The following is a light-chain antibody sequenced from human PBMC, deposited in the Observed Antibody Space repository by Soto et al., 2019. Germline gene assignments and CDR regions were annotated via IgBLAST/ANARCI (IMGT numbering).Light chain of an antibody. V-gene: IGKV2D-29*01. Sequence: IVMTQTPLSLSVTPVQPASISCKSSQSLLHSDGKTYLYWHLQKPGQPPQLLIYDVSNRFSGVPDRFSGSGSGTDFTLKISRVEAADVGVYYCMQSIQLPLTFGGGTKVDIK. CDR1: QSLLHSDGKTY. CDR2: DVS. J-gene: IGKJ4*01. CDR3: MQSIQLPLT.